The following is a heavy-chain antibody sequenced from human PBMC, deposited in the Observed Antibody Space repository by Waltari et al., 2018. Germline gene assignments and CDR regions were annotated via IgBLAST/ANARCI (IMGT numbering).Heavy chain of an antibody. J-gene: IGHJ4*02. CDR2: IYYSGST. CDR3: ARRPRKYSSYVDY. CDR1: GGSISSYY. Sequence: QVQLQESGPGLMKPSETLSLTCTVSGGSISSYYWSWIRQTPGKGLEWIGYIYYSGSTNYNPSLKSRVTISVDTSKNQFSLKLSSVTAADTAVYYCARRPRKYSSYVDYWGQGTLVTVSS. V-gene: IGHV4-59*08. D-gene: IGHD6-6*01.